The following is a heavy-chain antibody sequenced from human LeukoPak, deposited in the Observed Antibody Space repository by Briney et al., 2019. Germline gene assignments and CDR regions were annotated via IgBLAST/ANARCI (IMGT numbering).Heavy chain of an antibody. J-gene: IGHJ3*02. CDR3: ARDRGVTSWQDAFDI. Sequence: ASVKVSCKASGYTFTSYGIRWVRQAPGQGLEWMGWISAYNGNTNYAQKLQGRVTMTTDTSTSTAYMELRSLRSDDTAVYYCARDRGVTSWQDAFDIWGQGTMVTVSS. CDR2: ISAYNGNT. V-gene: IGHV1-18*01. D-gene: IGHD2-2*01. CDR1: GYTFTSYG.